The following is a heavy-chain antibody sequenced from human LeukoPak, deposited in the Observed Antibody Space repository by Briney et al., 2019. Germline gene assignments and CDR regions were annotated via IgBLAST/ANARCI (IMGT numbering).Heavy chain of an antibody. D-gene: IGHD4-11*01. J-gene: IGHJ1*01. Sequence: GGSLRLSCAASGFPFSGYGMHWVRQAPGKGLEWVAVAYGDGSSQYYADSVKGRFSISKDISKYTLSLQMNSLRAEDTAVYSCATGGNFYYSHWGQGTLVTVSS. CDR2: AYGDGSSQ. CDR3: ATGGNFYYSH. CDR1: GFPFSGYG. V-gene: IGHV3-33*01.